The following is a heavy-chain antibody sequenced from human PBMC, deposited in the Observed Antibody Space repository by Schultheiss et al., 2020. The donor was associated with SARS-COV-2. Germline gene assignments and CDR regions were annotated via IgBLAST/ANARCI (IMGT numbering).Heavy chain of an antibody. CDR1: GGTFSSYA. Sequence: ASVKVSCKASGGTFSSYAISWVRQAPGQGLEWMGWMNPNSGNTGYAQKFQGRVTMTRNTSISTAYMELSSLRSEDTAVYYCARESVDTAMVNYFDYWGQGTLVTVSS. CDR3: ARESVDTAMVNYFDY. CDR2: MNPNSGNT. J-gene: IGHJ4*02. V-gene: IGHV1-8*02. D-gene: IGHD5-18*01.